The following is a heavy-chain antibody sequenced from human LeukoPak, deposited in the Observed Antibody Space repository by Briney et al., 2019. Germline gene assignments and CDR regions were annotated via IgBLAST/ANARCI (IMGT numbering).Heavy chain of an antibody. J-gene: IGHJ4*02. V-gene: IGHV1-69*05. CDR2: IIPIFGTA. D-gene: IGHD3-3*01. Sequence: SVKASCKASGGTFSSYAISWVRQAPGQGLEWMGGIIPIFGTANYAQKFQGRVTITTDESTSTAYMELSSLRSEDTAVYYCARGPSRVGWFIDYWGQGTLVTVSS. CDR3: ARGPSRVGWFIDY. CDR1: GGTFSSYA.